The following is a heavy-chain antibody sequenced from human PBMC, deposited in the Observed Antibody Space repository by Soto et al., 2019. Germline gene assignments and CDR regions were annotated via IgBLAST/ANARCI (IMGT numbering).Heavy chain of an antibody. Sequence: PSXTLSLTCTVSGSSISSYYCSWIRQPPGKGLKWIGYFHYSGSTYYNPSLKSRVTISVDTSKNQFSLKLSYVTAADTAVYYCMLGSGWKDFDYWGQGTLVTVSS. CDR2: FHYSGST. J-gene: IGHJ4*02. CDR1: GSSISSYY. V-gene: IGHV4-59*04. D-gene: IGHD3-22*01. CDR3: MLGSGWKDFDY.